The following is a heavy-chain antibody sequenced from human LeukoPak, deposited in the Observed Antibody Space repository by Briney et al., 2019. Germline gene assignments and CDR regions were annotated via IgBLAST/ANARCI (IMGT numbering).Heavy chain of an antibody. CDR3: ARDGWGSGSYFYYFDY. V-gene: IGHV4-59*01. J-gene: IGHJ4*02. Sequence: PSETLSLTCTVSGGSISSYYWSWIRQPPGKGLEWIGYIYYSGSTNYNPSLKSRVTISVDTSKNQFSLKLSSVTAADTAVYYCARDGWGSGSYFYYFDYWGQGTLVTVSS. CDR2: IYYSGST. D-gene: IGHD1-26*01. CDR1: GGSISSYY.